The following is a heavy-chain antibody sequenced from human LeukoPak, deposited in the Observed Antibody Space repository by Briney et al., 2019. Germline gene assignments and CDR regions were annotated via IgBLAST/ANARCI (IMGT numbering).Heavy chain of an antibody. CDR2: NFYRGST. J-gene: IGHJ4*02. CDR3: ARVGSSSWYTDTYYFDY. CDR1: GGSTSSYY. D-gene: IGHD6-13*01. V-gene: IGHV4-59*01. Sequence: SETLSLTCALSGGSTSSYYCSWIRPPPGKGLGWIGYNFYRGSTNYNPHLKSRVTISVDTSKDQFSLKLSSVTAADTDVYYCARVGSSSWYTDTYYFDYWGQGTLVTASS.